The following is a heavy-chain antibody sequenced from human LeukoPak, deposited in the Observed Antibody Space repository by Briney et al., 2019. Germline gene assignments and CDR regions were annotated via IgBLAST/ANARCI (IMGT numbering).Heavy chain of an antibody. Sequence: SETLSLTCTVSGGSISSYYWSWIRQPAGKGLEWIGRIYTSGSTNYNPSLKSRVTMSVDASKNQFSLKLSSVTAADTAVYYCARDLVVPAAISYYYYGMDVWGQGTTVTVSS. J-gene: IGHJ6*02. D-gene: IGHD2-2*01. CDR3: ARDLVVPAAISYYYYGMDV. CDR1: GGSISSYY. V-gene: IGHV4-4*07. CDR2: IYTSGST.